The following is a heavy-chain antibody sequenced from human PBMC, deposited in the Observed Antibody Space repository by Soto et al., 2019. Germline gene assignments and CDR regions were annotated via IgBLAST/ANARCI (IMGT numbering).Heavy chain of an antibody. CDR2: IIPIFGTA. CDR3: ARDIVTTYYYYYGMDV. Sequence: SVKVSCKASGGTFSSYAISWVRQAPGQGLEWMGGIIPIFGTANYAQKFQGRVTVTADESTSTAYMELSSLRSEDTAVYYCARDIVTTYYYYYGMDVWGQGTTVTVSS. V-gene: IGHV1-69*13. J-gene: IGHJ6*02. CDR1: GGTFSSYA. D-gene: IGHD4-17*01.